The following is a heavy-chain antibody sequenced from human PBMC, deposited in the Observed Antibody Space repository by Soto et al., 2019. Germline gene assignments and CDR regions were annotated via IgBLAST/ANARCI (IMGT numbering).Heavy chain of an antibody. CDR3: ASRVYDILTTDYYYYGMDV. J-gene: IGHJ6*02. V-gene: IGHV1-69*04. CDR2: IIPILGIA. CDR1: GYTFTSYD. D-gene: IGHD3-9*01. Sequence: SVKVSCKASGYTFTSYDISWVRQAPGQGLEWMGRIIPILGIANYAQKFQGRVTITADKSTSTAYMELSSLRSEDTAVYYCASRVYDILTTDYYYYGMDVWGQGTTVTV.